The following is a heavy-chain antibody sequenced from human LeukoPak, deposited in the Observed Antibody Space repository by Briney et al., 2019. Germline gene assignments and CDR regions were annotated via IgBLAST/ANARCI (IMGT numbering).Heavy chain of an antibody. J-gene: IGHJ5*02. V-gene: IGHV4-34*01. CDR3: ARLADYDFWSGPKENWFDP. Sequence: SETLSLTCTVSGGSISSYYWSWIRQPPGKGLEWIGEINHSGSTNYNPSLKSRVTISVDTSKNQFSLELSSVTAADTAVYYCARLADYDFWSGPKENWFDPWGQGTLVTVSS. CDR2: INHSGST. D-gene: IGHD3-3*01. CDR1: GGSISSYY.